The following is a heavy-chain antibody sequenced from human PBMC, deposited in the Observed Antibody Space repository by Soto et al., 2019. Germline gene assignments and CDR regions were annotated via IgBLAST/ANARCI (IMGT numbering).Heavy chain of an antibody. CDR1: GFTFSSYG. CDR2: IWYDGSNK. J-gene: IGHJ4*02. V-gene: IGHV3-33*01. CDR3: ARGKESTYYNDSMVY. D-gene: IGHD3-22*01. Sequence: GGSLRLSCAASGFTFSSYGMHWVRQAPGKGLEWVAVIWYDGSNKYYADSVKGRFTISRDNSKNTLYLQMNSLRAEDTAVYYCARGKESTYYNDSMVYWGQGTLVAVSS.